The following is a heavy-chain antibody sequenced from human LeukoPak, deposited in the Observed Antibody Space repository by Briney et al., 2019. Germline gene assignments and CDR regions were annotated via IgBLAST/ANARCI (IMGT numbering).Heavy chain of an antibody. CDR2: MNPNSGNT. CDR3: ARDARIIAAAGTLYYYGMDV. Sequence: VASVKVSCKASGYTFTGYYMHWVRQAPGQGLEWMGWMNPNSGNTGYAQKFQGRVTMTTDTSTSTAYMELRSLRSDDTAVYYCARDARIIAAAGTLYYYGMDVWGQGTTVTVSS. J-gene: IGHJ6*02. D-gene: IGHD6-13*01. CDR1: GYTFTGYY. V-gene: IGHV1-2*02.